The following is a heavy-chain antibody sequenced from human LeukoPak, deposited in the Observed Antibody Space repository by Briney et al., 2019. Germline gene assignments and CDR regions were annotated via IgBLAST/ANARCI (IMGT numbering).Heavy chain of an antibody. D-gene: IGHD3-22*01. J-gene: IGHJ5*02. CDR3: ARDYHYYDSSGYWLFWFDP. V-gene: IGHV1-2*02. CDR2: INPNSGGT. Sequence: ASVKVSCKASGYTFTGYYMHWVRQAPGQGLEWMGWINPNSGGTNYAQKLQGRVAMTTDTSTSTAYMELRSLRSDDTAVYYCARDYHYYDSSGYWLFWFDPWGQGTLVTVSS. CDR1: GYTFTGYY.